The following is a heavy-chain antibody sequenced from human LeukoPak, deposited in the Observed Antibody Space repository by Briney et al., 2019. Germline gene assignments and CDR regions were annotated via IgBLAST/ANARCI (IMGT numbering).Heavy chain of an antibody. CDR1: GFTFSSYW. J-gene: IGHJ3*02. V-gene: IGHV3-74*01. D-gene: IGHD4-23*01. Sequence: GGSLRLSCAASGFTFSSYWMHWVRQAPGKGLMWVSRINSDGSSTSYADSVKGRFTISRDNAKNTLYLQMNSLRAEDTAVYYCTRVIYGGNHRDAFDIWGQGTMVTVSS. CDR2: INSDGSST. CDR3: TRVIYGGNHRDAFDI.